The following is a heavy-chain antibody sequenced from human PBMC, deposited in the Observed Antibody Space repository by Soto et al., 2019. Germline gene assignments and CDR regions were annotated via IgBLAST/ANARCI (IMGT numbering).Heavy chain of an antibody. Sequence: ASVKVSCKASGYTFTSYDINWVRQAPGQGLEWMGWISAYNGNTNYAQKLQGRVTMTTDTSTSTAFMELRSLRSDDTAVYYCARESSSSCHDYWGQGTLVTVSS. D-gene: IGHD6-13*01. CDR1: GYTFTSYD. J-gene: IGHJ4*02. CDR2: ISAYNGNT. CDR3: ARESSSSCHDY. V-gene: IGHV1-18*01.